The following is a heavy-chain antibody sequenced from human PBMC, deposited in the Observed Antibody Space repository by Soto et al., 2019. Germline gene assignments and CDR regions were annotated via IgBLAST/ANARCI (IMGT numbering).Heavy chain of an antibody. CDR3: ARGRLFLTTSGLAITYFDY. J-gene: IGHJ4*02. CDR2: ITHGGST. V-gene: IGHV4-34*01. D-gene: IGHD3-3*01. Sequence: SETLSLTCAVYSGSFSGYYYSWIRQSPGKGLEWIGEITHGGSTTYSPSLKSRVTMSLDTSKNQFSLNMTSMTAADTAVYYCARGRLFLTTSGLAITYFDYWGQGTLVTVSS. CDR1: SGSFSGYY.